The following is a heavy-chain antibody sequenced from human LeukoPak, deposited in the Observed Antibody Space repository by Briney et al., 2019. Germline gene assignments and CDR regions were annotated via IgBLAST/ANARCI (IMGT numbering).Heavy chain of an antibody. CDR1: GFTFSSYA. CDR3: AKVEAAHYYYYMNV. CDR2: ISGSGGST. V-gene: IGHV3-23*01. D-gene: IGHD6-6*01. J-gene: IGHJ6*03. Sequence: GGSLRLSCAASGFTFSSYAMSWVRQAPGKGLEWVSAISGSGGSTYYADSVKGRFTISRDNSKNTLYLQMNSLRAEDTAVYYCAKVEAAHYYYYMNVWGKGTTVTVSS.